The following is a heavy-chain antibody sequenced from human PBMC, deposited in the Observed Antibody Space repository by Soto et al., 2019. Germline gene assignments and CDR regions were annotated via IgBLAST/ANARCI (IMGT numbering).Heavy chain of an antibody. CDR2: IYYSGST. CDR1: GGSIGSYY. D-gene: IGHD3-3*01. V-gene: IGHV4-59*08. Sequence: SETLSLTCTVSGGSIGSYYWSWIGQRPGKGLEWIGYIYYSGSTNYNPSLKSRVTISVDTSKNQFSLKLSSVTAADTAVYYCARHYPGRYWSGYYFDAFDIWGQGTMVTVSS. CDR3: ARHYPGRYWSGYYFDAFDI. J-gene: IGHJ3*02.